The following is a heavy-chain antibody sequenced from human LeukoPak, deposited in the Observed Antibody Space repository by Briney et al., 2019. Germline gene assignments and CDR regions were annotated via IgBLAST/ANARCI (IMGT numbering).Heavy chain of an antibody. CDR2: IEDDGSEQ. Sequence: GGSLRLSCVASGFNFGNYWMSWVRQAPGKGLEFVGNIEDDGSEQNYVDSVKGRFTISRDNVKNSLYLQMNSLRVEDTAVYYCARDIIRGQSDFDYWGKGILVTVSS. D-gene: IGHD5-12*01. CDR1: GFNFGNYW. J-gene: IGHJ4*02. V-gene: IGHV3-7*01. CDR3: ARDIIRGQSDFDY.